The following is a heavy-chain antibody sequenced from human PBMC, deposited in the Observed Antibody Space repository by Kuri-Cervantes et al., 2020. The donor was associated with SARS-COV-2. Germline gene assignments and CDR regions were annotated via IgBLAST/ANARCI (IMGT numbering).Heavy chain of an antibody. D-gene: IGHD3-3*01. Sequence: GESLKITCATSGFTFSSYGMHWVRQATGKGLEWVAVIWYDGSNKYYAVSVKGRFTISRDNSKNTLYLQMNSLSAEDTAVYYCARDLEYWGQGTLVTVSS. CDR3: ARDLEY. CDR1: GFTFSSYG. V-gene: IGHV3-33*01. J-gene: IGHJ4*02. CDR2: IWYDGSNK.